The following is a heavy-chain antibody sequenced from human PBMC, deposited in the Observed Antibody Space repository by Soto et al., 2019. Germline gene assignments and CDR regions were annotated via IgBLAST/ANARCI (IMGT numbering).Heavy chain of an antibody. J-gene: IGHJ4*02. CDR2: IIPIFGTA. D-gene: IGHD5-12*01. Sequence: ASVKVSCKASGGTFSSYAISWVRQAPGQGLEWMGGIIPIFGTANYAQKFQGRVTITADESTSTAYMELSSLRSEDTAVYYCAKGKIAVATIGIYFDYWGQGTLVTVSS. V-gene: IGHV1-69*13. CDR1: GGTFSSYA. CDR3: AKGKIAVATIGIYFDY.